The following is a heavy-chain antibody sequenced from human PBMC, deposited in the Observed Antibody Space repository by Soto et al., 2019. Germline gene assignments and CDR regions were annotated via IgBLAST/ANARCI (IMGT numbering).Heavy chain of an antibody. CDR1: GYTFTDYY. J-gene: IGHJ3*02. V-gene: IGHV1-2*02. CDR3: TTENIEKPDGLYDAFDI. Sequence: ASVKVSCKTSGYTFTDYYTHWVRQAPGQGLEWMGWMNPKSGGAYFAQKFQGRVTLTRDTSIGTAYIEVNSLTSDDTAVYFCTTENIEKPDGLYDAFDIWGQGTTVTVSS. D-gene: IGHD2-15*01. CDR2: MNPKSGGA.